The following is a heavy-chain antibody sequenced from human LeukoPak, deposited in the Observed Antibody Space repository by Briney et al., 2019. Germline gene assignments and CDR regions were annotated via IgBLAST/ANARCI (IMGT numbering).Heavy chain of an antibody. CDR3: ARQGENWNAGDFDY. D-gene: IGHD1-1*01. CDR2: ISSSSSYI. Sequence: GGSLRLSCAASGFTFSSYSMNWVRQAPGKGLEWVSSISSSSSYICYADSVKGRFTISRDNAKNSLYLQMNSLRAEDTAVYYCARQGENWNAGDFDYWGQGTLVTVSS. CDR1: GFTFSSYS. V-gene: IGHV3-21*01. J-gene: IGHJ4*02.